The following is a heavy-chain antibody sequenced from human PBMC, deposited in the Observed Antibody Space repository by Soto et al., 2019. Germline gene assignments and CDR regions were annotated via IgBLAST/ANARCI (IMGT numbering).Heavy chain of an antibody. CDR2: IYVTGAV. J-gene: IGHJ5*02. CDR3: ARLRIATNNYKWFDP. D-gene: IGHD2-21*01. CDR1: GAALNIGNYY. V-gene: IGHV4-31*03. Sequence: TCSVSGAALNIGNYYWSLIRQVPGNGLEWIGHIYVTGAVDYNPSLRDRITISQDTSERQFSLNLRLVTAADTAVYYCARLRIATNNYKWFDPWGQGTLVTVSS.